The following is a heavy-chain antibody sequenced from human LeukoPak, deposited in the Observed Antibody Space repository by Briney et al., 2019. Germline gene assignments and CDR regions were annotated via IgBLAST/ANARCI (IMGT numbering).Heavy chain of an antibody. CDR3: VRDNDYVPAY. Sequence: ASVKVSCKASGYTFTSYGISWVRQAPGQGLEWMAWISTSNGNTNFAKKFQGRVTMTTDTSTSTAYMELRSLRSDDTAVYYCVRDNDYVPAYWGQGTLVIVSS. V-gene: IGHV1-18*01. CDR1: GYTFTSYG. J-gene: IGHJ4*02. D-gene: IGHD4-17*01. CDR2: ISTSNGNT.